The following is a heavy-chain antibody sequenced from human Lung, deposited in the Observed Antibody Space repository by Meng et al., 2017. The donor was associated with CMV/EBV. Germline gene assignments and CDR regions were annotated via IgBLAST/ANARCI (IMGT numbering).Heavy chain of an antibody. V-gene: IGHV4-34*01. CDR3: ARKDYYDISGHAVDM. Sequence: SXTLSLXCAVYGGSFSGYYWSWIRQPPGKGLEWIAEINQSGSTNRNPTLKSRVTISVDTSKNLFSLNLTSVTAADTAVYYCARKDYYDISGHAVDMWCQGTMVTVSS. CDR2: INQSGST. J-gene: IGHJ3*02. CDR1: GGSFSGYY. D-gene: IGHD3-22*01.